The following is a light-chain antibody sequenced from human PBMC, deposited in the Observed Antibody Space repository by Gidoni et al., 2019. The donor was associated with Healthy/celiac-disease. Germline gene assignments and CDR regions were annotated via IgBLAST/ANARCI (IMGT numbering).Light chain of an antibody. V-gene: IGKV3-11*01. CDR2: DAS. CDR3: QQRSNWPKT. CDR1: QSVSSY. Sequence: EIVLTQSPATLSLSPGARATLSCRASQSVSSYLAWYQQKPGQAPRLLIYDASNRATGIPARCSGSGSGTDFTLTISSLEPEDFAVYYCQQRSNWPKTFGQGTKVEIK. J-gene: IGKJ1*01.